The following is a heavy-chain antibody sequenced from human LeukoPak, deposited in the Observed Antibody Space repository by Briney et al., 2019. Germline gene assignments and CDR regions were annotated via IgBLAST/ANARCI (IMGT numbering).Heavy chain of an antibody. CDR2: ISSGGISI. CDR1: GFTFSDYY. Sequence: PGGSLRLSCAASGFTFSDYYMSWIRQAPGKGLEWVSYISSGGISIYYADSVKGRFTISRDNPKNSLYLQMNSLRAEDTAVYYCATGYSSGWYWGQGTLVTVSS. CDR3: ATGYSSGWY. V-gene: IGHV3-11*01. D-gene: IGHD6-19*01. J-gene: IGHJ4*02.